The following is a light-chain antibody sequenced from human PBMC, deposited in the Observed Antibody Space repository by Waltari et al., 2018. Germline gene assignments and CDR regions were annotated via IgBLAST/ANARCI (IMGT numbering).Light chain of an antibody. V-gene: IGLV3-25*03. J-gene: IGLJ2*01. CDR2: KDN. CDR1: ALAQQS. CDR3: QSEVNSRTYAIL. Sequence: SYELTQPHSVSVSPGQTARITCSGDALAQQSAYWYQQKPGQAPMLLIYKDNERPSGIPERFSGSSSGTTVTLTISGVQAEDEADYYCQSEVNSRTYAILFGGGTKVTVL.